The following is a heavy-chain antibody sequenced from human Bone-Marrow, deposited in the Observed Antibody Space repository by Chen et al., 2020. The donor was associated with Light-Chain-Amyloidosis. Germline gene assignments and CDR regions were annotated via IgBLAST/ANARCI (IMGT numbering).Heavy chain of an antibody. D-gene: IGHD2-8*02. CDR2: IKQDGSKN. Sequence: EVQLVESGGGLVQPGGSLRLSCTASEFTFTNFWMIWVRQAPGKGLEWVANIKQDGSKNYYVDVVKGRFTISRDNAKNSLYLKMNSLRAEDTAVYYCARDRGWWTFDIWGQGTMVTVSS. J-gene: IGHJ3*02. V-gene: IGHV3-7*01. CDR1: EFTFTNFW. CDR3: ARDRGWWTFDI.